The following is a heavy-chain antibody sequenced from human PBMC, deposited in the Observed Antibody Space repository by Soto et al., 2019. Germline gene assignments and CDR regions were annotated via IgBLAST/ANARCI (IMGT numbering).Heavy chain of an antibody. D-gene: IGHD6-19*01. CDR2: ISSSSSTI. Sequence: QPGGSLRLSCAASGFTFSSYSMNWVRQAPGKGLEWVSYISSSSSTIYYADSVKGRFTTSRDNAKNSLYLQMNSLRDEDTAVYYCARDPGYSSGWYPIYGMDVWGQGTTVTVSS. CDR3: ARDPGYSSGWYPIYGMDV. CDR1: GFTFSSYS. J-gene: IGHJ6*02. V-gene: IGHV3-48*02.